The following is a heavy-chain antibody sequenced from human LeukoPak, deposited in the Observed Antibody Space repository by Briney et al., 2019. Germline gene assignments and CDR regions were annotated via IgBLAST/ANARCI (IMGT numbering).Heavy chain of an antibody. CDR3: ARESIGDYDY. V-gene: IGHV3-64*01. J-gene: IGHJ4*02. Sequence: GGSLRLSCAASGFTFSNHPMHWVRQAPGKGLESVSVISPDGASTHYANSVKGRFTISRDNSKNTLHLQMGSLRVEDMAVYYCARESIGDYDYWGQGTLVTVSS. CDR2: ISPDGAST. D-gene: IGHD4-17*01. CDR1: GFTFSNHP.